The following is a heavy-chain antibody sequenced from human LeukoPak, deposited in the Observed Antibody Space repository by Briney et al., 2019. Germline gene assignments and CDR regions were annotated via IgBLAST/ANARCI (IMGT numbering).Heavy chain of an antibody. Sequence: GGPLGPSWEPLGFTFGSFAMNWFRQAPAKGRGWVAVISYDGSNKYYADSVKGRFTISRDNSKNTLYLQMNSLRAEDTAVYYCAKSGAAGMDVWGQGTTVTVSS. CDR1: GFTFGSFA. J-gene: IGHJ6*02. V-gene: IGHV3-30*04. D-gene: IGHD6-13*01. CDR2: ISYDGSNK. CDR3: AKSGAAGMDV.